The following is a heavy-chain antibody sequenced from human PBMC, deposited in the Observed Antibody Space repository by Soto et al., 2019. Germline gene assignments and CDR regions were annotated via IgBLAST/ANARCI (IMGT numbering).Heavy chain of an antibody. CDR2: MKRDNGKT. D-gene: IGHD2-2*01. Sequence: QVQLVQSGAEVKKPGASVKVSCKASGYTFTSNDINWVRQAPGQVPEQMGWMKRDNGKTCFAQKFQGRITMTRNTAISTAYMELSSLRSDDTAVYFCASPLCSSTRCGPYFFDSWGQGSLVTVSS. J-gene: IGHJ4*02. V-gene: IGHV1-8*01. CDR3: ASPLCSSTRCGPYFFDS. CDR1: GYTFTSND.